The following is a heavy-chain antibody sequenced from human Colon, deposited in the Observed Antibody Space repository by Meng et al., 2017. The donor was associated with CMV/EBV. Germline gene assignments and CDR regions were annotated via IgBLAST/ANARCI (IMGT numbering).Heavy chain of an antibody. CDR3: GWSSVWGLYFFDY. Sequence: GESLKISCAASGFTFSDYYMSWIRQAPGKGLEWVSYISSSGSTIYYADSVKGRFTISRDNAKNSLYLQLNGLRAEDTAVYFCGWSSVWGLYFFDYWGQGSLVTVSS. V-gene: IGHV3-11*04. CDR2: ISSSGSTI. J-gene: IGHJ4*02. CDR1: GFTFSDYY. D-gene: IGHD3-16*01.